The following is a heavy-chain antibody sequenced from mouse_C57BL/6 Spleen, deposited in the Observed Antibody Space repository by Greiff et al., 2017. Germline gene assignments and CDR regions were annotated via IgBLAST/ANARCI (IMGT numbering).Heavy chain of an antibody. Sequence: QVQLKESGAELVKPGASVKLSCKASGYTFTSYWMQWVKQRPGQGLEWIGEIDPSDSYTNYNQKFKGKATLTVDTSSSTAYMQLSSLTSEDSAVDYCARGIYPQEWCAYWGQGTLVTVSA. J-gene: IGHJ3*01. CDR3: ARGIYPQEWCAY. CDR2: IDPSDSYT. V-gene: IGHV1-50*01. CDR1: GYTFTSYW. D-gene: IGHD2-1*01.